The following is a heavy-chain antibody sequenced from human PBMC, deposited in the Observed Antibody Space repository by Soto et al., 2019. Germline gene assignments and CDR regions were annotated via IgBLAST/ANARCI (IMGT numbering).Heavy chain of an antibody. CDR2: IYPGDSET. V-gene: IGHV5-51*01. CDR1: GNSCTRYW. J-gene: IGHJ6*02. D-gene: IGHD2-2*01. CDR3: ARARYCGRSSCSGHMSGMDV. Sequence: PGEFLKISSRSSGNSCTRYWIGWVRQMPGKGLEWMGIIYPGDSETRYSPSFQGQVTISADKSISTAYLQWSSLTASDTAMYYCARARYCGRSSCSGHMSGMDVWGQGTTVTVSS.